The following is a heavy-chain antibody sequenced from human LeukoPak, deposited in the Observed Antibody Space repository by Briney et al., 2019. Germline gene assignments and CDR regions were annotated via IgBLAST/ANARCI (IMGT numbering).Heavy chain of an antibody. CDR2: IKQDGSEK. CDR3: AREGSSGWFFDY. V-gene: IGHV3-7*01. Sequence: GGSLRLSCAPSGFTFSSYWMSWVRQAPGKGLEWVANIKQDGSEKYYVDSVKGRFTISRDNAKNSLYLQMNSLRAEDTAVYYCAREGSSGWFFDYWGQGTLVTVSS. D-gene: IGHD6-19*01. CDR1: GFTFSSYW. J-gene: IGHJ4*02.